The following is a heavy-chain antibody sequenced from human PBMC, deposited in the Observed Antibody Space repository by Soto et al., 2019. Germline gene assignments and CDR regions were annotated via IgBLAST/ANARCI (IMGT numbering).Heavy chain of an antibody. Sequence: PSETLSLTCAAHNGSFTDYFWTWIRQSPGKGLEWIGEINHRGGATYNPSLRSRVTISIDTSKNHFSLSLRSLTAADTAVYYCGRVVEGATRHTDLDSWGQGTLVTAPQ. CDR1: NGSFTDYF. CDR2: INHRGGA. V-gene: IGHV4-34*01. J-gene: IGHJ5*01. D-gene: IGHD2-21*01. CDR3: GRVVEGATRHTDLDS.